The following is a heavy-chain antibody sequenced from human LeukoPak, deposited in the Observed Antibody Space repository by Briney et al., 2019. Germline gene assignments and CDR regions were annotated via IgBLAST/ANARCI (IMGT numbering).Heavy chain of an antibody. V-gene: IGHV3-30*18. J-gene: IGHJ5*02. CDR3: AKAPDLWFGEHNWFDP. CDR1: GFTFSSYG. CDR2: ISYDGSNK. Sequence: GGSLRLSCAASGFTFSSYGMHWVRQAPGKGLEWVAVISYDGSNKYYADSVKGRFTISRDNSKNTLYLQMNSLRAEDTAVYYCAKAPDLWFGEHNWFDPWGQGTLVTVSS. D-gene: IGHD3-10*01.